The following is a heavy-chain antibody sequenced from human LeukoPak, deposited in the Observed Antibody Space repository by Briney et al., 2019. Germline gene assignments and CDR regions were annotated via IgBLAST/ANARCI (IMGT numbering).Heavy chain of an antibody. D-gene: IGHD3-22*01. V-gene: IGHV3-30*18. CDR2: ISYDGSNK. CDR3: AKRDSSGYYYIYGMDV. Sequence: GASLRLSCAASGFTFSSYGMHWVRQAPGKGLEWVAVISYDGSNKYYADSVKGRFTISRDNSKNTLYLQMNSLRAEDTAVYYCAKRDSSGYYYIYGMDVWGQGTTVTVSS. J-gene: IGHJ6*02. CDR1: GFTFSSYG.